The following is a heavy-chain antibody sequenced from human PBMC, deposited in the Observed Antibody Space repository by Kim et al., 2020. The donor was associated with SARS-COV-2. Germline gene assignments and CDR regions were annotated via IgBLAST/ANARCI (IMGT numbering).Heavy chain of an antibody. Sequence: ADSVKGRFTISRDNAKNALYLQLNSLRAEDTAVYYCAIVASKLRFLNFEYWGQGTLVTVSP. D-gene: IGHD3-3*01. CDR3: AIVASKLRFLNFEY. V-gene: IGHV3-23*01. J-gene: IGHJ4*02.